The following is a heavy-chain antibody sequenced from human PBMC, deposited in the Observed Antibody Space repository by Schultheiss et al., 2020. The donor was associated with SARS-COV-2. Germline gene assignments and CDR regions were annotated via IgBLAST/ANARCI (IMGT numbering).Heavy chain of an antibody. D-gene: IGHD6-13*01. CDR1: GYSISSGYY. V-gene: IGHV4-38-2*01. CDR3: ARAGVVHSSSWYSPHLYGMDV. Sequence: SETLSLTCAVSGYSISSGYYWGWIRQPPGKGLEWIGSIYHSGSTYYNPSLKSRVTISVDTSKNQFSLKLSSVTAADTAVYYCARAGVVHSSSWYSPHLYGMDVWGQGTTVTVSS. J-gene: IGHJ6*02. CDR2: IYHSGST.